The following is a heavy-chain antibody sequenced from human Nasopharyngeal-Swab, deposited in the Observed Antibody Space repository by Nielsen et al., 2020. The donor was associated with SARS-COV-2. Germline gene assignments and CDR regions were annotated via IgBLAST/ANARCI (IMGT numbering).Heavy chain of an antibody. CDR2: INPSGGST. CDR1: GYTFTSYY. J-gene: IGHJ6*02. D-gene: IGHD6-13*01. V-gene: IGHV1-46*01. Sequence: ALVKVSCKASGYTFTSYYMHWVRQAPGQGLEWMGIINPSGGSTSYAQKFQGRVTMTRDTSTSTVYMELSSLRSEDTAVYYCARQVIRYPQYSSSWYYYYYGMDVWGQGTTVTVSS. CDR3: ARQVIRYPQYSSSWYYYYYGMDV.